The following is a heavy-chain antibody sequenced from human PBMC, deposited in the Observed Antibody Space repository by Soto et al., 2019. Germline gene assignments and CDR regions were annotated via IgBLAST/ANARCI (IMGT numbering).Heavy chain of an antibody. V-gene: IGHV1-69*13. J-gene: IGHJ4*02. CDR1: GGTFSSYA. CDR2: IIPIFGTA. CDR3: ARWAQLADRGYFDY. Sequence: SVKVSCKASGGTFSSYAISWVRQAPGQGLEWMGGIIPIFGTANYAQKFQGRVTSTADESTSTAYMELSSLRSEDTAVYYCARWAQLADRGYFDYWGQGTQVTVSS. D-gene: IGHD6-6*01.